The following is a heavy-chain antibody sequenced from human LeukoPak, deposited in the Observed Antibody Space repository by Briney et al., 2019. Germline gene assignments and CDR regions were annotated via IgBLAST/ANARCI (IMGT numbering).Heavy chain of an antibody. D-gene: IGHD3-10*02. CDR1: GFTFSSYE. J-gene: IGHJ6*04. V-gene: IGHV3-48*03. CDR2: ISSSGSTI. CDR3: AELGITMIGGV. Sequence: GGSLRLSCAASGFTFSSYEMNWVRQAPGKGLEWVSYISSSGSTIYYADSVKGRFTISKDNAKNSLYLQMNSLRAEDTAVYYCAELGITMIGGVWGKGTTVTISS.